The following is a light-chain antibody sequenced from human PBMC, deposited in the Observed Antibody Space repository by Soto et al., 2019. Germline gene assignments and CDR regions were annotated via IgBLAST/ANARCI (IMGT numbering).Light chain of an antibody. CDR1: QSVNSGY. CDR2: GTS. V-gene: IGKV3-20*01. J-gene: IGKJ3*01. Sequence: EIVLTQSPAPLSLSPGERATLSCRASQSVNSGYLAWFQQKRGRAPRLLIYGTSGRATGIPDRFSGNGSRTDFTLTISILEPEDFGVYYCQQYGDSVFTVGPETKVEIK. CDR3: QQYGDSVFT.